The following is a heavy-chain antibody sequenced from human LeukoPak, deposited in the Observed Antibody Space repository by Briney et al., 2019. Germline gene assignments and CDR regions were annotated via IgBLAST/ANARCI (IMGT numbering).Heavy chain of an antibody. J-gene: IGHJ3*02. CDR3: ARVNYGDAGAFDI. CDR1: GGTFRNFA. V-gene: IGHV1-2*02. CDR2: INPNSGGT. Sequence: ASVKVSCKASGGTFRNFAIGWVRQAPGQGLEWMGWINPNSGGTNYAQKFQGRVTMTRDTSISTAYMELSRLRSDDTAVYYCARVNYGDAGAFDIWGQGTMVTVSS. D-gene: IGHD4-17*01.